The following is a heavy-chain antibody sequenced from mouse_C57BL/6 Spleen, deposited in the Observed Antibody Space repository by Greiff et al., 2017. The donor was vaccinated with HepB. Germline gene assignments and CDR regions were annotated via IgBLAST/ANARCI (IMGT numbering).Heavy chain of an antibody. CDR2: IDPSDSYT. J-gene: IGHJ2*01. CDR3: ARGYSNWAYFDY. Sequence: QVQLQQPGAELVRPGTSVKLSCKASGYTFTSYRMHWVKQRPGQGLEWIGVIDPSDSYTNYNQKFKGKATLTVDTSSSSAYMQLSSLTSEDSAVYYCARGYSNWAYFDYWGQGTTLTVSS. D-gene: IGHD2-5*01. CDR1: GYTFTSYR. V-gene: IGHV1-59*01.